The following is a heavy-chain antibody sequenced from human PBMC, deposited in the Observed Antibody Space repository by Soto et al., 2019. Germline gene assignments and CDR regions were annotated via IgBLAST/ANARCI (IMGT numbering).Heavy chain of an antibody. CDR1: GFTFGSYW. CDR2: IKPDGSAT. D-gene: IGHD2-21*02. J-gene: IGHJ4*02. V-gene: IGHV3-7*01. CDR3: ARAGYCGPGCYYYFDY. Sequence: GGSLRLSCAVSGFTFGSYWMNWVRLIPGKGLEWVAYIKPDGSATYYVDSVKGRFTISRDNAKNSLYLQMNSLRVEDTSVYYCARAGYCGPGCYYYFDYWGQGTLVTVS.